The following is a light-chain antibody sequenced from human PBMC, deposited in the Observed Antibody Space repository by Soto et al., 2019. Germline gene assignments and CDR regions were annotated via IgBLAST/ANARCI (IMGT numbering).Light chain of an antibody. CDR1: QSISTK. Sequence: DIQVTKSPSFLSPSVRDRADISCLSNQSISTKLNRYKHNQGKAPKFMIHAASSLQSRVPSRFSGSGSGTEFNLTISSMQTEDFANYYCEQGYRPPRPFGQVTKVDIK. CDR2: AAS. CDR3: EQGYRPPRP. J-gene: IGKJ1*01. V-gene: IGKV1-39*01.